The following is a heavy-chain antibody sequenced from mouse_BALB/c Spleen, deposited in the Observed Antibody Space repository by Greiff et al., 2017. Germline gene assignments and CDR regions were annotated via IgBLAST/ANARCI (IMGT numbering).Heavy chain of an antibody. CDR2: ISSGSSTI. V-gene: IGHV5-17*02. J-gene: IGHJ4*01. CDR3: ARGKAMDY. Sequence: EVKLMESGGGLVQPGGSRKLSCAASGFTFSSFGMHWVRQAPEKGLEWVAYISSGSSTIYYADIVKGRFTISRDNPKNTLFLQMTSLRSEDTAMYYCARGKAMDYWGQGTSVTVSS. CDR1: GFTFSSFG.